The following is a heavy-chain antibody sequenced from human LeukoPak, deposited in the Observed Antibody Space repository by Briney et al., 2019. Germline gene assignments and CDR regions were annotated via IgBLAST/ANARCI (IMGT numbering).Heavy chain of an antibody. CDR1: GGSISSGGYY. J-gene: IGHJ3*02. CDR3: ARVVVLIRGYGFDI. Sequence: SETLSPTCTVSGGSISSGGYYWSWIRQHPGKGLEWIGYIYYSGSTYYNPSLKSRVTISVDTSKNQLSLKLSSVTAADTAVYYCARVVVLIRGYGFDIWGQGTMVSVSS. CDR2: IYYSGST. V-gene: IGHV4-31*03. D-gene: IGHD3-22*01.